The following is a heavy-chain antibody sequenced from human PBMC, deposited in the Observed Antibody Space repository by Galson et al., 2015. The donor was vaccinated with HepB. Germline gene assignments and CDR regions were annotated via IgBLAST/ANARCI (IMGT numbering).Heavy chain of an antibody. CDR2: ISSSGSTI. J-gene: IGHJ6*03. CDR1: GFTFSDYY. V-gene: IGHV3-11*01. CDR3: ARDDTSSSWYYYYYMDV. D-gene: IGHD6-13*01. Sequence: SLRLSCAASGFTFSDYYMSWIRQAPGKGLEWVSYISSSGSTIYYADSVKGRFTISRDNAKNSLYLQMNSLRAEDTAVYYCARDDTSSSWYYYYYMDVWGEGTTVTVSS.